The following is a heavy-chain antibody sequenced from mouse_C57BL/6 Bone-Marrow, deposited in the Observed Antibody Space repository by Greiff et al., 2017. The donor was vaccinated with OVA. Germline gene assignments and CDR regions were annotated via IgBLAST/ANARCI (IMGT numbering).Heavy chain of an antibody. Sequence: QVQLQQSGAELVRPGSSVKLSCKASGYSFTSYWMDWVKQRPGQGLEWIGNIYPSDSETHYNPNFKDQDTLTVDKSSRTAYMQLSSLTSEDSAVYYCATDYWGQGTTLTVSS. CDR2: IYPSDSET. V-gene: IGHV1-61*01. CDR3: ATDY. J-gene: IGHJ2*01. CDR1: GYSFTSYW.